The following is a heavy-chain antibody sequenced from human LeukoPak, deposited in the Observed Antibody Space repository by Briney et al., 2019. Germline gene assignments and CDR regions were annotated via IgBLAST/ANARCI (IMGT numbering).Heavy chain of an antibody. CDR2: IRYDGSNK. Sequence: GGSLRLSCAASGFTFSSYGMHWVRQAPGKGLEWVAFIRYDGSNKYYADSVKGRFTISRDNSKNTLYLQMNSLRAEDTAVYYCAKESGYYDSSGDSFDIWGQGTMVTVSS. CDR3: AKESGYYDSSGDSFDI. V-gene: IGHV3-30*02. D-gene: IGHD3-22*01. CDR1: GFTFSSYG. J-gene: IGHJ3*02.